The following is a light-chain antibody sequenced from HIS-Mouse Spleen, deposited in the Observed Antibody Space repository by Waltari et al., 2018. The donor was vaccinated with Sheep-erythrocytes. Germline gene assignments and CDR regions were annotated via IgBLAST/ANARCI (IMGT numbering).Light chain of an antibody. J-gene: IGLJ3*02. CDR2: EGS. V-gene: IGLV2-23*01. Sequence: QSALTQPRSVSGSPGQSITISCTGTSSDVGCYNLVSWYQPHPRKAPKLMIYEGSKRPSGVANRFSGSKSGNTASLTIAGLQAEDEADYYCCSYAGSSTPWVFGGGTKLTVL. CDR3: CSYAGSSTPWV. CDR1: SSDVGCYNL.